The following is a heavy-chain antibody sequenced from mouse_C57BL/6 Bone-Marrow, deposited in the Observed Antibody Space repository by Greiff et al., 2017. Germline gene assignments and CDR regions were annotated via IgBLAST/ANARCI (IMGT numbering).Heavy chain of an antibody. J-gene: IGHJ3*01. CDR3: ARSYYGSSSWFAY. CDR2: IWWDDDK. CDR1: GFSLSTFGMG. D-gene: IGHD1-1*01. V-gene: IGHV8-8*01. Sequence: QVTLKVSGPGILQPSQTLSLTCSFFGFSLSTFGMGVGWIHQPSGKGLEWLAHIWWDDDKYYNPVLKSRLTISKDTSKNQVFLKIANVDTADTATYYCARSYYGSSSWFAYWGQGTLVTVSA.